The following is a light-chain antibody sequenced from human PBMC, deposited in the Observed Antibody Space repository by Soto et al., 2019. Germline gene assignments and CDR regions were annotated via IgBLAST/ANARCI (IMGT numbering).Light chain of an antibody. CDR2: GAS. V-gene: IGKV3-20*01. CDR1: QSVSGSY. CDR3: QKYGSSPPLT. Sequence: EIVLTQSPGTLSLSPGERATLSCRASQSVSGSYLAWYQQKPGQAPRLLIHGASSRATGIPDRFSGSGSGTDFTLTISRLEPEDFAVYYCQKYGSSPPLTFGGATKVEI. J-gene: IGKJ4*01.